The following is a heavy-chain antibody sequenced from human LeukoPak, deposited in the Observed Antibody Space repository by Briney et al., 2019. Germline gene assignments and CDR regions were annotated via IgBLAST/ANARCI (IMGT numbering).Heavy chain of an antibody. V-gene: IGHV3-53*01. CDR1: GFNVSSNY. CDR2: IYSDGST. Sequence: GGSLRLSRAASGFNVSSNYMTWVRQAPGRGLQWVSIIYSDGSTDYADSVKSRITISSDNSKNTLYLQMNSLRVEDTAVYYCARDIGGLDIWGQGTTVTVSS. CDR3: ARDIGGLDI. J-gene: IGHJ6*02. D-gene: IGHD3-16*02.